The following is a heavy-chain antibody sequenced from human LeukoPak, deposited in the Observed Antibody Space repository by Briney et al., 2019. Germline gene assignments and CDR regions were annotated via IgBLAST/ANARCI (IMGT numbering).Heavy chain of an antibody. Sequence: SQTFSLTCAISGDSVSSNSAAWNWLRQSPSRGLEWLGRTYYRSKWYNDYAVSVKSRITFNPDTSKNQFSLQLNSVTPEDTAVYYCAGGHGGSWFDSWGQGTLVTVSS. D-gene: IGHD3-10*01. V-gene: IGHV6-1*01. J-gene: IGHJ5*01. CDR3: AGGHGGSWFDS. CDR1: GDSVSSNSAA. CDR2: TYYRSKWYN.